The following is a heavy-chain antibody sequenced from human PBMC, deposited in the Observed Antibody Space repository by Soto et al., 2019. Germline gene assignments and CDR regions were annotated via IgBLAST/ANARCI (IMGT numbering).Heavy chain of an antibody. Sequence: QVQLVQSGAEVKKPGSSVKVSCKASGGTFSSYTISWVRQAPGQGLEWMGRIIPILGIANYAQKFQGRVTITADKSTSTAYMELSSLRSEDTAVYYCARDQASSDPYYYDSSGPPQGLAYWGQGTLVTVSS. CDR3: ARDQASSDPYYYDSSGPPQGLAY. CDR1: GGTFSSYT. CDR2: IIPILGIA. V-gene: IGHV1-69*08. D-gene: IGHD3-22*01. J-gene: IGHJ4*02.